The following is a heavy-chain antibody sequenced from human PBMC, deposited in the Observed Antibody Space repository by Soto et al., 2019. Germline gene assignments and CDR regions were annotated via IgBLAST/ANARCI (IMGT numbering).Heavy chain of an antibody. V-gene: IGHV4-59*01. Sequence: SETLSLTCTVSGGSISSYYWSWIRQPPGKGLEWIGYIYYSGSTNYNPSLKSRVTISVDTSKNQFSLKLSSVTAADTAVYYCAREPPNSSGWYAGGFDPWGQGTLVTVSS. CDR3: AREPPNSSGWYAGGFDP. CDR1: GGSISSYY. D-gene: IGHD6-19*01. CDR2: IYYSGST. J-gene: IGHJ5*02.